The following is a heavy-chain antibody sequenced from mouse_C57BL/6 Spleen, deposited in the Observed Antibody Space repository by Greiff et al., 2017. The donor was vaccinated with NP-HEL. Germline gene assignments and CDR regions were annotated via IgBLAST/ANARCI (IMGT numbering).Heavy chain of an antibody. J-gene: IGHJ2*01. D-gene: IGHD2-3*01. CDR3: ARRRDGYYLDY. V-gene: IGHV1-19*01. CDR1: GYTFTDYY. Sequence: VQLQQSGPVLVKPGASVKMSCKASGYTFTDYYMNWVKQSHGKSLEWIGVINPYNGGTSYNQKFKGKATLTVDKSSSTAYMELNSLTSEDSAVYYCARRRDGYYLDYWGQGTTLTVSS. CDR2: INPYNGGT.